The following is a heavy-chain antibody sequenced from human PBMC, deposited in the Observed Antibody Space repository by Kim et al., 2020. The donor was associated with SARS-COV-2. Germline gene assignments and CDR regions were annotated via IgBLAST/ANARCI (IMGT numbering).Heavy chain of an antibody. J-gene: IGHJ4*02. V-gene: IGHV3-33*01. CDR3: ARSIDGGNSGEY. D-gene: IGHD3-10*01. Sequence: YYADTVKGRFTSSRDNSKNTLYLQMNSMRAEDKAVYYWARSIDGGNSGEYWGQGTLVTVSS.